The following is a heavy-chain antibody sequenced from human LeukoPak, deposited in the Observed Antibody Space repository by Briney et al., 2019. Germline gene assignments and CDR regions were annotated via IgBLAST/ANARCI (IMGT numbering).Heavy chain of an antibody. CDR1: GFTFSSYA. Sequence: PGGSLRLSCAASGFTFSSYAMHWVRQAPGKGLEWVAVISYDGSNKYYADSVKGRFTISRDNSKNTLYLQMNSLRAEDTAVYYCARERGYYDSSGYGHFYYYGMDVWGQGTTVTVSS. CDR2: ISYDGSNK. CDR3: ARERGYYDSSGYGHFYYYGMDV. V-gene: IGHV3-30-3*01. D-gene: IGHD3-22*01. J-gene: IGHJ6*02.